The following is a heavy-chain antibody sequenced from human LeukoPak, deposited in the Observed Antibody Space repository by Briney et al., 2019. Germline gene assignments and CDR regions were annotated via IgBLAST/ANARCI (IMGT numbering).Heavy chain of an antibody. CDR2: INSDGSST. J-gene: IGHJ5*02. CDR1: GFTFSSYW. Sequence: GGSLRLSCAASGFTFSSYWMHWVRQAPGKGLAWVSRINSDGSSTSYADSVKGRFTISRDNAKNTLYLQMNSLRAEDTAVYYCARDFWRRTNWFDPWGQGTLVTVSS. D-gene: IGHD3-3*01. V-gene: IGHV3-74*01. CDR3: ARDFWRRTNWFDP.